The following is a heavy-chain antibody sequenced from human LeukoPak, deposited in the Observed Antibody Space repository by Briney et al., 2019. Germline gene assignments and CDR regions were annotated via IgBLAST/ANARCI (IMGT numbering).Heavy chain of an antibody. J-gene: IGHJ4*02. V-gene: IGHV3-48*03. CDR1: GFTFSSYE. D-gene: IGHD6-13*01. Sequence: PGGSPRLSCAASGFTFSSYEMNLVRQVPGKGLEWVSYISSSGSTIYYADSVKGRFTISRDNAKNSLYLQINSLRAEDTAVYYCARIAAAGSHFDYWGQGTLVTVSS. CDR2: ISSSGSTI. CDR3: ARIAAAGSHFDY.